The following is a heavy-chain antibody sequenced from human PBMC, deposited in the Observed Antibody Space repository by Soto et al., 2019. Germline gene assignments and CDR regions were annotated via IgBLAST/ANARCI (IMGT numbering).Heavy chain of an antibody. CDR1: GFTFSDYY. V-gene: IGHV3-11*01. D-gene: IGHD3-3*01. CDR3: ARDPTYYDFWSGYPEPYFDY. Sequence: PGGSLRLSCAASGFTFSDYYMSWIRQAPGKGLEWVSYISSSGSTIYYADSVKGRFTISRDNAKNSLYLQMNSLRAEDTAVYYCARDPTYYDFWSGYPEPYFDYWGQGTLVTVSS. CDR2: ISSSGSTI. J-gene: IGHJ4*02.